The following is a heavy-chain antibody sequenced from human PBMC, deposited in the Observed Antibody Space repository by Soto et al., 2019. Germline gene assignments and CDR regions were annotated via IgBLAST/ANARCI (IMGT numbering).Heavy chain of an antibody. Sequence: KPSGTLSLTCAVYGGSFSDYYWTWSRQPPGKGLEWIGEINHSGNTNYNPSLKSRVTISVDTSKNQFSLRLSSVTAADTAVYYCARFAYYYGSGSSDYWGQGTLVTVSS. CDR3: ARFAYYYGSGSSDY. J-gene: IGHJ4*02. CDR1: GGSFSDYY. V-gene: IGHV4-34*01. D-gene: IGHD3-10*01. CDR2: INHSGNT.